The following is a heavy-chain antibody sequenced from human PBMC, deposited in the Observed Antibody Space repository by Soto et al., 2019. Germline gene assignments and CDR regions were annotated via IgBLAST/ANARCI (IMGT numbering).Heavy chain of an antibody. J-gene: IGHJ4*02. CDR2: IYYSGNT. CDR1: GGSIGSGGYY. D-gene: IGHD3-22*01. Sequence: QVQLQESGPGLVQPSQTLSLTCTVSGGSIGSGGYYWNWIRQHPGKGLEWIGYIYYSGNTFYNPSLKSRVIISADTSQSQFSLNLSSVTAADTAVYYCAREAIIVIAAPEYYFDYWGQGTLVTVSS. CDR3: AREAIIVIAAPEYYFDY. V-gene: IGHV4-31*03.